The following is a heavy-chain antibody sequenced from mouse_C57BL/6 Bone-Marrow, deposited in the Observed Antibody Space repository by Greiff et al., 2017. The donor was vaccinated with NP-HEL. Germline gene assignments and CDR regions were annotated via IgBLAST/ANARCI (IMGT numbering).Heavy chain of an antibody. CDR1: GYTFTEYT. CDR2: FYPGSGSI. Sequence: LVESGAELVKPGASVKLSCKASGYTFTEYTIHWVKQRSGQGLEWIGWFYPGSGSIKYNEKFKDKATLTADKSSSTVYMELSRLTSEDSAVYFCARHEAYYYGEDYFDYWGQGTTLTVSS. D-gene: IGHD1-1*01. J-gene: IGHJ2*01. V-gene: IGHV1-62-2*01. CDR3: ARHEAYYYGEDYFDY.